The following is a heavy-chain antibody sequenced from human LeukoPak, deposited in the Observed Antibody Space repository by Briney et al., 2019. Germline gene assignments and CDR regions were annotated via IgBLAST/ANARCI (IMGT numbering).Heavy chain of an antibody. CDR3: ARSDYVWGSYRQMYYFDY. Sequence: SVKVSCKASGGTFSSYAISWVRQAPGQGLEWMGGIIPIFGTANYAQKFQGRVTITADESTSTAYMELSSLRSEDTAVYYCARSDYVWGSYRQMYYFDYWGQGTLVTVSS. CDR2: IIPIFGTA. D-gene: IGHD3-16*02. CDR1: GGTFSSYA. V-gene: IGHV1-69*01. J-gene: IGHJ4*02.